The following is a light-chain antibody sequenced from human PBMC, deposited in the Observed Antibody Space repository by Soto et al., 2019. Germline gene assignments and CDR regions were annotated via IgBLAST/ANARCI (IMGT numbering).Light chain of an antibody. Sequence: DIQMTQSPSSLSASVGDRVTISCRASQSIFSYLNRYQQKPGKAPKLLISSASSLQTGVPARFSGSESGTEFTLTISSLQPEDSATYYCQQTYSTPQITFGQGTRLEIK. CDR1: QSIFSY. CDR2: SAS. CDR3: QQTYSTPQIT. J-gene: IGKJ5*01. V-gene: IGKV1-39*01.